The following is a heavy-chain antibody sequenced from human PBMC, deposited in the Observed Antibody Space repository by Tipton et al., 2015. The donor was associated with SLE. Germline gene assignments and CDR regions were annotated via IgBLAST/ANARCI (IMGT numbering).Heavy chain of an antibody. V-gene: IGHV3-21*01. Sequence: SLRLSRAASGFTFSTYSMNWVRQAPGKGLEWVSSISSTSTYIYYADSVNGRFTISRDNAKNSLYLQMNSLRADDTAVYYCARDLGYCSGVTCYSAFDIWGQGTMVTVSS. J-gene: IGHJ3*02. CDR1: GFTFSTYS. CDR2: ISSTSTYI. D-gene: IGHD2-15*01. CDR3: ARDLGYCSGVTCYSAFDI.